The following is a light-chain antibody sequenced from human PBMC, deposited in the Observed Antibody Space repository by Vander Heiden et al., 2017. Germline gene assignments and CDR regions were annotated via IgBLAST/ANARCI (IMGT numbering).Light chain of an antibody. CDR2: EVT. CDR1: SSDIGNYNL. J-gene: IGLJ2*01. V-gene: IGLV2-23*02. Sequence: QSALTQPASVSGSPGPSITLSCTGTSSDIGNYNLVSWYQQHPGKAPQLMIFEVTQRPSGVSNRFSGSKSGNTASLTISGLQAEDEADYYCSSYAGSTTLIFGGGTKLTVL. CDR3: SSYAGSTTLI.